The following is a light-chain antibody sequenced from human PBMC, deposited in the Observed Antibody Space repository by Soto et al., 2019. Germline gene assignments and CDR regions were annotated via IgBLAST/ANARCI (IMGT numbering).Light chain of an antibody. V-gene: IGKV3-15*01. Sequence: EVVLTQSPATLSLSPGERATLSCRASQSVTKYLAWYQQKPGQALRLLIYRASSRATGIPARFSGSGSGTEFTLTINSLQSEDFAVYYCQQYQNLWTFGQGTKVEIK. CDR1: QSVTKY. CDR2: RAS. J-gene: IGKJ1*01. CDR3: QQYQNLWT.